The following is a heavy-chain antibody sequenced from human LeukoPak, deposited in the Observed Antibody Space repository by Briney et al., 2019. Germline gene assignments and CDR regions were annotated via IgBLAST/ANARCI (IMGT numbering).Heavy chain of an antibody. Sequence: PGGSLRLSCAASGFTFSSYAMSWVRQAPGKGLEWVSAINSSGDTYYAGSVRGRFTISRDNSKNTLYLQMNSLRAEDTALYYCAKDAVGATAYYFDYWGQGTLVTVSS. J-gene: IGHJ4*02. D-gene: IGHD1-26*01. CDR2: INSSGDT. CDR3: AKDAVGATAYYFDY. V-gene: IGHV3-23*01. CDR1: GFTFSSYA.